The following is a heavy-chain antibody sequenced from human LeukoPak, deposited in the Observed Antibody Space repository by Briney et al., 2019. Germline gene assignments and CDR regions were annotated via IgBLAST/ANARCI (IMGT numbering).Heavy chain of an antibody. CDR1: GFTFSSYS. D-gene: IGHD6-19*01. J-gene: IGHJ4*03. CDR2: ISSSSSTI. CDR3: TLSPGGIAVAGTDYFDY. Sequence: SGGSLRLSCAASGFTFSSYSMNWVRQAPGKGLEWVSYISSSSSTIYYADSVKGRFTISRDNAKNSLYLQMNSLRAEDTAVYYCTLSPGGIAVAGTDYFDYWGQGTMVTVSS. V-gene: IGHV3-48*01.